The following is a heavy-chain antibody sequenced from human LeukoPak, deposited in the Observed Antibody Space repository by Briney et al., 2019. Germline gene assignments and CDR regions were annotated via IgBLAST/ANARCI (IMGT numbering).Heavy chain of an antibody. CDR1: GFTFSSYA. CDR2: ISSNGDST. D-gene: IGHD5-24*01. Sequence: GGSLRLSCAASGFTFSSYAMHWVRQAPGKGLEYVLAISSNGDSTYSANSVKGRFIISRDNSKNMLYLQMGSLRPEDMAMYYCARPCRDGYNYDAFDIWGQGTMVTVSS. J-gene: IGHJ3*02. V-gene: IGHV3-64*01. CDR3: ARPCRDGYNYDAFDI.